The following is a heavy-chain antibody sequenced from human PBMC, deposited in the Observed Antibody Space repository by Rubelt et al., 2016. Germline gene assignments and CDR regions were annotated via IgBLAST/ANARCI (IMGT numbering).Heavy chain of an antibody. J-gene: IGHJ4*02. CDR1: GDSISNSDYY. Sequence: QLQLQESGPGLVKPSETLSLTCTVSGDSISNSDYYWGWIRQPPGKGLEWIGSIYYSGSAYYNPSLKSRVTISIDTSKNQFSLKLSSVTAADTAVYYCARHRAMAVVVIDYWGQGTLVTVSS. CDR3: ARHRAMAVVVIDY. CDR2: IYYSGSA. D-gene: IGHD3-22*01. V-gene: IGHV4-39*01.